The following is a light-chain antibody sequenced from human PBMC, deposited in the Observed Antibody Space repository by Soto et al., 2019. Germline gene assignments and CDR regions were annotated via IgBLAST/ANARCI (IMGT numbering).Light chain of an antibody. CDR1: QSVSGN. J-gene: IGKJ4*01. CDR3: QQYNNWPPLT. CDR2: GAS. Sequence: EIVMTQSPATLSVSPGERATLSCRASQSVSGNLAWYQQKPGQAHRLLIYGASTRATGIPARFSGSGSGTELTLTISSLQSEGFAVYYCQQYNNWPPLTFGGGTKVEIK. V-gene: IGKV3-15*01.